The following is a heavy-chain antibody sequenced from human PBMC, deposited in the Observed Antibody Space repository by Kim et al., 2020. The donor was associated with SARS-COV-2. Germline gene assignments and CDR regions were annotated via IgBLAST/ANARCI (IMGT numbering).Heavy chain of an antibody. D-gene: IGHD5-12*01. J-gene: IGHJ4*02. Sequence: GRTYYTPSFKSRVTISVDTSKNQFSLKLSSVTAADTAVYYCARLWDGYNIWGQGTLVTVSS. CDR2: GRT. CDR3: ARLWDGYNI. V-gene: IGHV4-39*01.